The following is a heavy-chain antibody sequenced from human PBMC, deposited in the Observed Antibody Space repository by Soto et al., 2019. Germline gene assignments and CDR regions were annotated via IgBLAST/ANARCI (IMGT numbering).Heavy chain of an antibody. D-gene: IGHD5-18*01. CDR2: IYYSGST. V-gene: IGHV4-59*01. Sequence: PSETLSLTCTVSGGSISSYYWSWIRQPPGKGLGWIGYIYYSGSTNYNPSFKSRDTISVDTSKNLSSLKLSSVPAADTAVYYCARGGGYSYGFWFDPWGQGTLVSVSS. J-gene: IGHJ5*02. CDR3: ARGGGYSYGFWFDP. CDR1: GGSISSYY.